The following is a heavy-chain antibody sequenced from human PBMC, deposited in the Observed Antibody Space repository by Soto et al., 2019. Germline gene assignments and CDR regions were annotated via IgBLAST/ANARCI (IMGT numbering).Heavy chain of an antibody. D-gene: IGHD1-26*01. Sequence: GGSLRLSCAASGFTFSSYAMSWVRQAPGKGLEWVSAISGSGGSTYYADSVKGRFTISRDNSKNTLYLQMNSLRAEDTAVYYCAKDEEGDSGSYWGPEYYYYYGMDVWGQGTTVTVSS. CDR1: GFTFSSYA. J-gene: IGHJ6*02. CDR2: ISGSGGST. CDR3: AKDEEGDSGSYWGPEYYYYYGMDV. V-gene: IGHV3-23*01.